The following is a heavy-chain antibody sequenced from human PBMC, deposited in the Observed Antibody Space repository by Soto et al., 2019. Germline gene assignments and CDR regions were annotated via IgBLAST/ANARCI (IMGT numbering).Heavy chain of an antibody. V-gene: IGHV4-34*01. Sequence: QVQLQQWGARLLKPSETLSLTCAVYCGSFSGYYWTWIRQSPGKGLEWIGELNHSGSTNNNPSLKRRVTISVDTSKHHFSQKLCSVTAADTAVYYCARGVYNTVVGVVSLDSWGQGNLVTVSS. CDR2: LNHSGST. D-gene: IGHD3-3*01. CDR1: CGSFSGYY. CDR3: ARGVYNTVVGVVSLDS. J-gene: IGHJ4*02.